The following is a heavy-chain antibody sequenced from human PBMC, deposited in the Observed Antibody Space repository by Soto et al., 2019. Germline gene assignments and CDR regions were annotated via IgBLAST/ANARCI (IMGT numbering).Heavy chain of an antibody. CDR2: INSDGTTT. J-gene: IGHJ6*02. D-gene: IGHD2-2*01. CDR1: GFTFSNTW. CDR3: ATDGSYAQHV. Sequence: EVQLVVSGGGLVQPGGSLRLSCAASGFTFSNTWMHWVRKAPGKGLVWVSHINSDGTTTTYADSVKGRFTISRDNAKNTVHLQMNSLRAEDTAVYYCATDGSYAQHVWGQGTTVTVSS. V-gene: IGHV3-74*01.